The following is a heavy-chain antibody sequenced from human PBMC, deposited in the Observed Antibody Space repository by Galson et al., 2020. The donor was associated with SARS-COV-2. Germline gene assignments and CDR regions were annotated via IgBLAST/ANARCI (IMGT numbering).Heavy chain of an antibody. CDR3: AKRHRDSSGFDY. J-gene: IGHJ4*02. Sequence: GGSLRLSCAASGFTFSGYAMSWVRQAPGKGLEWVSGISGTGSTTYYAGSVKGRFTISRDNSKNTLYLQMNSLRAEDTAVYYCAKRHRDSSGFDYWGQGTLVTVSS. CDR1: GFTFSGYA. CDR2: ISGTGSTT. V-gene: IGHV3-23*01. D-gene: IGHD3-22*01.